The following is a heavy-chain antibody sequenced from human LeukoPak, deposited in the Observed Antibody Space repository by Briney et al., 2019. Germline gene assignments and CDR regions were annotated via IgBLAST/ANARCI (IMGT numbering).Heavy chain of an antibody. D-gene: IGHD3-3*01. CDR1: GSTFSDYY. CDR2: ISSSSSYT. J-gene: IGHJ5*02. Sequence: GGSLRLSCAASGSTFSDYYMSWIRQAPGKGLEWVSYISSSSSYTNYADSVKGRFTISRDNAKNSLYLQMNSLRAEDTAVYYCARRTIWRFLDPWGQGTLVTVSS. CDR3: ARRTIWRFLDP. V-gene: IGHV3-11*06.